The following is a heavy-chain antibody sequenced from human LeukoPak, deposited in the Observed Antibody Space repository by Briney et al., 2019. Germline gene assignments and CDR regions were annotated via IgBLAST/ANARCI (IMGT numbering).Heavy chain of an antibody. D-gene: IGHD6-13*01. CDR3: ARTIAQYSNSWLYFYYGLDV. CDR2: ISGGSEDT. J-gene: IGHJ6*02. CDR1: GFTFDSYA. V-gene: IGHV3-23*01. Sequence: GGSLRLSCTASGFTFDSYAMSWVRQAPGKGLEWDSSISGGSEDTYYADSVKGRFTISSDNSKSTLYLQMNSLRAEDTAVYYCARTIAQYSNSWLYFYYGLDVWGQGTTVTVSS.